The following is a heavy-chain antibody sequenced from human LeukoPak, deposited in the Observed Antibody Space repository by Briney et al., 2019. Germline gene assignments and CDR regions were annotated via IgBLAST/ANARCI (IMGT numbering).Heavy chain of an antibody. D-gene: IGHD1-26*01. CDR2: MDSSSLYI. CDR3: ARGWSGSYYDFDY. V-gene: IGHV3-21*01. CDR1: GFTCSTIS. Sequence: GGSLRLSGAAPGFTCSTISRNGVGQAQGRGWKGVTSMDSSSLYIYYADSVKGRFTISRDNAKNSLYLQMNSLRAEDTAVYYCARGWSGSYYDFDYWGQGTLVTVSS. J-gene: IGHJ4*02.